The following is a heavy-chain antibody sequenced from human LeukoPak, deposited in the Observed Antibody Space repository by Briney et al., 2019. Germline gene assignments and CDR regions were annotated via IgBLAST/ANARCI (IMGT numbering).Heavy chain of an antibody. CDR1: GFTFSSYS. CDR3: ARDHYYDSSAYYAPGGY. J-gene: IGHJ4*02. Sequence: PGGSLRLSCAASGFTFSSYSMNWVRQAPGKGLEWVSSISSSSSYIYYADSVKGRFTISRDNSKNTLYLQMGSLRTEDMAVYYCARDHYYDSSAYYAPGGYWGQGTLVTVSS. V-gene: IGHV3-21*01. CDR2: ISSSSSYI. D-gene: IGHD3-22*01.